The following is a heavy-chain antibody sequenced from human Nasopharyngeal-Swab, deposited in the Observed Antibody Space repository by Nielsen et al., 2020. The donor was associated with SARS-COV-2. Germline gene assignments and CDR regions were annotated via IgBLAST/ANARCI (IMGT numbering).Heavy chain of an antibody. CDR1: GLNFSRYV. CDR3: AKDRSSSWYLGGKLDY. D-gene: IGHD6-13*01. J-gene: IGHJ4*02. Sequence: GESMKISCGACGLNFSRYVMRWVSKGTGKGVEWVSAISGSGGSTYYADSVKGRFTISRDNSKNTLYLQMNSLRAEDTAVYYCAKDRSSSWYLGGKLDYWGQGTLVTVSS. V-gene: IGHV3-23*01. CDR2: ISGSGGST.